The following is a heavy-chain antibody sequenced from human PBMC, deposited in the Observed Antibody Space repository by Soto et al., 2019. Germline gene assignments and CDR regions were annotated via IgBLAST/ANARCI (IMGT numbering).Heavy chain of an antibody. D-gene: IGHD6-6*01. CDR3: ARSAARPRRMNV. CDR2: INPSGGTT. Sequence: QVQLVQSGAEVKKPGASVKVSCKASGYTFTSYYIHWVRQAPGQGLEWMGTINPSGGTTSYAQKSQGRVTLTRDTSTNTVHMELSSLRSEDTAVYYCARSAARPRRMNVWGRGTTVTVSS. V-gene: IGHV1-46*01. CDR1: GYTFTSYY. J-gene: IGHJ6*02.